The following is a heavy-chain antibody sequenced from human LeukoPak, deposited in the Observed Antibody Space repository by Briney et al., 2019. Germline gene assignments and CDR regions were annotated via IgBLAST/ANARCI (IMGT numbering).Heavy chain of an antibody. J-gene: IGHJ4*02. CDR1: GFTFSDYH. CDR2: IGLSGSAI. Sequence: PGGSLRLSCAASGFTFSDYHMSWIRQAPGKGLEFVSYIGLSGSAIYYADSVKGRFTISRDNAKNSLYLQMNSLRAEDTAVYYCARETYYYGSGIIDYWGQGTLVTVSS. V-gene: IGHV3-11*04. CDR3: ARETYYYGSGIIDY. D-gene: IGHD3-10*01.